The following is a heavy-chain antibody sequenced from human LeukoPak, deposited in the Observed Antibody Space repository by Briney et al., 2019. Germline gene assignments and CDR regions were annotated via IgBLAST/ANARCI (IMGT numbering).Heavy chain of an antibody. CDR1: GGSISSGSYY. Sequence: SETLSLTCTVSGGSISSGSYYWSWIRQPAGKGLEWIGRIYTGGSTNYNPSLKSRVTISVDTSKNQFSLKLSSVTAADTAVYYCARSAYSKGGNWDYWGQGTLVTVSS. CDR3: ARSAYSKGGNWDY. D-gene: IGHD6-13*01. CDR2: IYTGGST. J-gene: IGHJ4*02. V-gene: IGHV4-61*02.